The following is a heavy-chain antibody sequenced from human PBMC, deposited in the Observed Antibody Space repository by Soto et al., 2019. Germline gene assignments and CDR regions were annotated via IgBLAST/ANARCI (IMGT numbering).Heavy chain of an antibody. Sequence: GGSLRLSCAASGFTFSSYWMHWVRQAPGKGLVWVSRINSDGSSTSYADSVKGRFTISRDNAKNTLYLQMNSLRAEDTAVYYCARALGEYYYYYYGMDVWGQGTTVTVSS. J-gene: IGHJ6*02. CDR1: GFTFSSYW. V-gene: IGHV3-74*01. CDR3: ARALGEYYYYYYGMDV. CDR2: INSDGSST. D-gene: IGHD3-10*01.